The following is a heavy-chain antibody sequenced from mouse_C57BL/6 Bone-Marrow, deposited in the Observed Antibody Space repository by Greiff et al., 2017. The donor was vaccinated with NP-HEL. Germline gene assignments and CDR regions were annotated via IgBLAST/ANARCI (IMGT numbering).Heavy chain of an antibody. J-gene: IGHJ3*01. V-gene: IGHV1-69*01. CDR1: GYTFTSYW. CDR3: ALYGNYQAWFAD. CDR2: IVPSDSYT. D-gene: IGHD2-1*01. Sequence: QVQLQQPGAELVMPGASVKLSCKASGYTFTSYWMHWVKQRPGQGLEWIGEIVPSDSYTNYTPKFKGKSTLTVDKSSSTAYMQLSSLTSEDSAVYYCALYGNYQAWFADWGQGTLVTVSA.